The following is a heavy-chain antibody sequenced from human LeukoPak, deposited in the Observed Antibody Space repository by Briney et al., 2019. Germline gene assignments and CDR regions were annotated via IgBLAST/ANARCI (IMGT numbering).Heavy chain of an antibody. D-gene: IGHD4-17*01. J-gene: IGHJ4*02. CDR3: AKGGAAVTRYVDY. CDR2: ISSDERNI. CDR1: GFTFNTYA. V-gene: IGHV3-30*18. Sequence: SGGSLRLSCAASGFTFNTYAMNWVRQAAGKGLEWVAIISSDERNIFYGDSVKGRFTISRDNSKNAVYLQMNSLASEDTAVYYCAKGGAAVTRYVDYWGQGTLVTVSS.